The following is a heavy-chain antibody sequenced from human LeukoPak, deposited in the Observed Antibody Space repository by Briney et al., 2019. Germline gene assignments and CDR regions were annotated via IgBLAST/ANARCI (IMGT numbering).Heavy chain of an antibody. V-gene: IGHV1-69*05. D-gene: IGHD1-1*01. J-gene: IGHJ4*02. Sequence: SVKVSCKTSGGTFNNSAISWVRQAPGQGLEWLGGIMPLFGTAGYAQKFQGRVTITKDESTRTVYLELSSLRSEDTAVYYCARVLATGTTRFDYWGQGTLVTVSS. CDR1: GGTFNNSA. CDR2: IMPLFGTA. CDR3: ARVLATGTTRFDY.